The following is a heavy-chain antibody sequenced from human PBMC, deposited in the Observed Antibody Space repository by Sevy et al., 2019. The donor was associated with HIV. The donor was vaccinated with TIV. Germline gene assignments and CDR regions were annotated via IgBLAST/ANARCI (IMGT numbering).Heavy chain of an antibody. V-gene: IGHV3-21*01. J-gene: IGHJ6*03. Sequence: GGSLRLSCAASGFTFSSYSMNWVRQAPGKGLEWVSSISSSSSYIYYADSVKGRFTISRDNAKNSLYLQMNSLRAEDTAGYYCAREGGAGYGSYYYYMDVWGKGTTVTVSS. CDR1: GFTFSSYS. CDR2: ISSSSSYI. D-gene: IGHD3-10*01. CDR3: AREGGAGYGSYYYYMDV.